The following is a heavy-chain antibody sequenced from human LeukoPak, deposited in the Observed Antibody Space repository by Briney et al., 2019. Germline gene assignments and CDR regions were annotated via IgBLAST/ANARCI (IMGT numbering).Heavy chain of an antibody. D-gene: IGHD4-17*01. V-gene: IGHV3-21*01. J-gene: IGHJ4*02. CDR3: ARDRGTVTTKFDY. Sequence: PGGSLRLSCAACGFTFSSYSMNWVRQAPGKGLEWVSSISSSSSYIYYADSVKGRFTISRDNAKNSLYLQMNSLRAEDTAVYYCARDRGTVTTKFDYWGQGTLVTVSS. CDR2: ISSSSSYI. CDR1: GFTFSSYS.